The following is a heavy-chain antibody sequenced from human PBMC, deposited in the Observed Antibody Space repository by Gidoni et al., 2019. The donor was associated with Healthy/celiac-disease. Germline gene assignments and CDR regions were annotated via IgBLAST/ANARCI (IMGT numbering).Heavy chain of an antibody. V-gene: IGHV5-51*01. CDR2: IYTGDYYT. Sequence: EVQLAQSGAEVKEPGEYLKSSCKGSGYSFTSYWIGWVRQMPGKGLEWMGIIYTGDYYTRYSPSIQGQVTISADKSSSTAYIQRSSLKASDTAMYYCARQIDGINGTHWGQGTLVTVSS. CDR1: GYSFTSYW. CDR3: ARQIDGINGTH. D-gene: IGHD1-20*01. J-gene: IGHJ4*02.